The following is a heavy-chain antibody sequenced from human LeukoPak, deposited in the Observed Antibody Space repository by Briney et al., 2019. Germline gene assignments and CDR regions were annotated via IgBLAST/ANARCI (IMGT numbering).Heavy chain of an antibody. J-gene: IGHJ4*02. CDR3: ARGFTVTTSVDY. CDR2: ISYDGSNK. Sequence: GGSLRLSCAASGFTFSDYYMSWIRQAPGKGLEWVAVISYDGSNKYYADSVKGRFTISRDNSKNTLYLQMNSLRAEDTAVYYCARGFTVTTSVDYWGQGTLVTVSS. CDR1: GFTFSDYY. D-gene: IGHD4-17*01. V-gene: IGHV3-30-3*01.